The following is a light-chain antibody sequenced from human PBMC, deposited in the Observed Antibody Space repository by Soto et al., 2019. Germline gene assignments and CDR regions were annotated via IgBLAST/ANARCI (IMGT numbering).Light chain of an antibody. Sequence: QSVLTQPASVSGSPGQSITISCTGTSSDVGGYDFVSWYQQHPGKAPKLLIYDVNNRPSGVSDRFSGSKSGNTASLTISWLQAEDEADYYCSSYTSSRTDVFGTGNKVTVL. CDR2: DVN. V-gene: IGLV2-14*03. CDR1: SSDVGGYDF. CDR3: SSYTSSRTDV. J-gene: IGLJ1*01.